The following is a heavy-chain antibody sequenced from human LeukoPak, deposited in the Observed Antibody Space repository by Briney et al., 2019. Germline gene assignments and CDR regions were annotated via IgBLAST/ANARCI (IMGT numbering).Heavy chain of an antibody. CDR1: GFTFSSYA. J-gene: IGHJ4*02. D-gene: IGHD3-9*01. V-gene: IGHV3-30*04. CDR3: ARDSRYFDWLSRDY. CDR2: ISYDGSNK. Sequence: GRSLRLSCAASGFTFSSYAMHWVRQAPGKGLEWVAVISYDGSNKYYADSVKGRFTISRDNSKNTLYLQMNSLRAEDTAVYYCARDSRYFDWLSRDYWGQGTLVTVS.